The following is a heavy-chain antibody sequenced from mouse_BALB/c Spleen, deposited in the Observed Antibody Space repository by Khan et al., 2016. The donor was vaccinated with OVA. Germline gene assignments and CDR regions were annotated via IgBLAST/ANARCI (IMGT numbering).Heavy chain of an antibody. CDR1: GFAFISYD. CDR3: ARPSYYGNHWFTY. V-gene: IGHV5-9*02. CDR2: ISSGGTYN. D-gene: IGHD2-10*01. Sequence: EVELVESGGGLVKPGGSLKLSCAASGFAFISYDMSWVRQTPEKRLEWVATISSGGTYNYYPDSVKGRFTISRDIARRTLYLQMSSLRSEDTALYYCARPSYYGNHWFTYWGQGTLVTVSA. J-gene: IGHJ3*01.